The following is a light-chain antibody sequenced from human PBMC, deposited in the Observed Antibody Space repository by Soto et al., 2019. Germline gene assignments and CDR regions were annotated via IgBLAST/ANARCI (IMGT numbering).Light chain of an antibody. CDR3: LLSGV. CDR2: DTS. CDR1: AGAVTSGHY. Sequence: QTVVTQEPSLTVSPGGTVTLTCGSSAGAVTSGHYPYWFQQKPGQAPRTLIYDTSNKHSWTPARFSGSLLGGKAALTLSGAQPEDEAEYYCLLSGVFGGGTKLT. V-gene: IGLV7-46*01. J-gene: IGLJ2*01.